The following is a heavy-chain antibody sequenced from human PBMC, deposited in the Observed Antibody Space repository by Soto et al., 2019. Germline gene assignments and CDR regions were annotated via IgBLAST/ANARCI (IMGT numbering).Heavy chain of an antibody. J-gene: IGHJ4*02. CDR1: GYTFTSYD. D-gene: IGHD2-2*01. V-gene: IGHV1-8*01. CDR2: MNPESTNT. Sequence: ASVKVSCKASGYTFTSYDINWVRQATGQGLEWMGWMNPESTNTGYAQKFQGRVTMTRDTSISTAYMELSSLTSEDTAVYYCARFVRHQLPTIDFWGQGTLVTV. CDR3: ARFVRHQLPTIDF.